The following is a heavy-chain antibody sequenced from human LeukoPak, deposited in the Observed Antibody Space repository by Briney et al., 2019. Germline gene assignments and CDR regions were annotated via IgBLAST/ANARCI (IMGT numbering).Heavy chain of an antibody. CDR3: ARVRRVAVAGTEDYYFDY. Sequence: PSETLSLTSTVSGGSISSCYWSWIRQPAGKGLEWIGRIYTSGSTNYNPSLKSRVTMSVDTSKNQFSLKLSSVTAADTAVYYCARVRRVAVAGTEDYYFDYWGQGTLVTVSS. CDR2: IYTSGST. J-gene: IGHJ4*02. CDR1: GGSISSCY. D-gene: IGHD6-19*01. V-gene: IGHV4-4*07.